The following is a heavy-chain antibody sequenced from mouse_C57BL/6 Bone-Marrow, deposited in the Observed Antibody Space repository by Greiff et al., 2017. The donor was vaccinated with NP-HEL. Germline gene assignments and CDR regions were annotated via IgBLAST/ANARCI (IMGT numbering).Heavy chain of an antibody. CDR2: ISDGGSYT. Sequence: VQLKESGGGLVKPGGSLKLSCAASGFTFSSYAMSWVRQTPEKRLEWVATISDGGSYTYYPDNVKGRFTISRDNAKNNLYLQMSHLKSEDTAMYYCARNWVVAYWGQGTLVTVSA. CDR1: GFTFSSYA. V-gene: IGHV5-4*01. J-gene: IGHJ3*01. CDR3: ARNWVVAY. D-gene: IGHD4-1*01.